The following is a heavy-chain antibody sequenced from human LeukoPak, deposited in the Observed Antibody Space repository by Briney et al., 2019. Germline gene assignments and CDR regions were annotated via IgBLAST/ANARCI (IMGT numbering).Heavy chain of an antibody. J-gene: IGHJ4*02. CDR3: ARVFTTAGDMGFDY. V-gene: IGHV3-30-3*01. CDR2: ISYDGSNK. CDR1: GFTFSSYA. Sequence: PGGSLRLSCAASGFTFSSYAMHWVRQALGKGLEWVAVISYDGSNKYYADSVKGRFTISRDNSKNTLYLQMNSLRAEDTAVYYCARVFTTAGDMGFDYWGQGTLVTVSS. D-gene: IGHD6-13*01.